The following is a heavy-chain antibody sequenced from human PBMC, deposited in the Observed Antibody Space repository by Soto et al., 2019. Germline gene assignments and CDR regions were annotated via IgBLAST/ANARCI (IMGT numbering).Heavy chain of an antibody. CDR3: ARAGYSSGWSPYYYYYMDV. CDR1: GFTFSSYW. CDR2: IKQDGSEK. Sequence: GGSLRLSCAASGFTFSSYWMSWVRQAPGKGLEWVANIKQDGSEKYYVDSVKGRFTISRDNAKNSLYLQMNSLRAEDTAVYYCARAGYSSGWSPYYYYYMDVWGKGTTVTVSS. V-gene: IGHV3-7*01. D-gene: IGHD6-19*01. J-gene: IGHJ6*03.